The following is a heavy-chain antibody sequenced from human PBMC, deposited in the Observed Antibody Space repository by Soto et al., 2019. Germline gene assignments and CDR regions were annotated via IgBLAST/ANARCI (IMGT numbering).Heavy chain of an antibody. CDR2: IYYSGNT. CDR1: GASITTHY. D-gene: IGHD4-4*01. CDR3: ARGSDYSKVGY. V-gene: IGHV4-59*11. Sequence: TSETLSLTCTVSGASITTHYWSWIRQPPGQGLEWIGYIYYSGNTNYNPSLKSRVTISADTSKNQVSLKLTSVTAADTAVYYCARGSDYSKVGYWGQGTLVTVS. J-gene: IGHJ4*02.